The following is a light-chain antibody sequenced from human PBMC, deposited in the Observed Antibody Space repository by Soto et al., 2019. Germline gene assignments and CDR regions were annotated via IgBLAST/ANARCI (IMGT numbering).Light chain of an antibody. CDR3: QQYSDSSGA. Sequence: PGESATLSCRASHRASRHYLSWYQQRPGQPPRLLIYGVSMRADGIPDRFSGSGSGSEFTLTISSLQPDDFATYYCQQYSDSSGAFGQGTKVDIK. V-gene: IGKV3D-7*01. CDR2: GVS. CDR1: HRASRHY. J-gene: IGKJ1*01.